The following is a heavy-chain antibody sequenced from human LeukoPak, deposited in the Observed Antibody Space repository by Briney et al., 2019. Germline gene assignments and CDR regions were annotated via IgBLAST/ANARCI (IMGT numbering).Heavy chain of an antibody. CDR2: ISAYNGNT. J-gene: IGHJ6*02. Sequence: ASVKVSCKVSGYTFTSYGISWVRQAPGQGLEWMGWISAYNGNTNYAQKLQGRVTMTTDTSTSTAYMELRSLRSDDTAVYYCARDQDYDSSGDYYYGMDVWGQGTTVTVSS. V-gene: IGHV1-18*01. CDR1: GYTFTSYG. D-gene: IGHD3-22*01. CDR3: ARDQDYDSSGDYYYGMDV.